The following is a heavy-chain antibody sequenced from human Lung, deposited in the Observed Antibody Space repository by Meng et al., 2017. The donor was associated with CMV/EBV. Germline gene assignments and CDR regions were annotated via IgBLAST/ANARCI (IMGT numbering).Heavy chain of an antibody. D-gene: IGHD4-11*01. CDR3: ARGLADSNPFFYYYYGMDV. V-gene: IGHV4-34*01. CDR2: INHSGST. J-gene: IGHJ6*02. CDR1: GGSFSGYY. Sequence: SETXSLTCAVYGGSFSGYYCTWIRQSPGKGLEWIGDINHSGSTNYNPSLKSRVTISVDTSKKQCSLKLSSVTAADTAVYFCARGLADSNPFFYYYYGMDVXGQGXTVTVSS.